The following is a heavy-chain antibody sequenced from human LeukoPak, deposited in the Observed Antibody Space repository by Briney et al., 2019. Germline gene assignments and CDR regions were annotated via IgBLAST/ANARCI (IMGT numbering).Heavy chain of an antibody. D-gene: IGHD3-3*01. CDR2: INSDGSST. CDR1: GFTFTSYW. J-gene: IGHJ4*02. V-gene: IGHV3-74*01. Sequence: GGSLRLSCAVSGFTFTSYWMHWVRQAPGKGLVWVSRINSDGSSTSYADSVKGRFTISRDNAKNTLYLQMNSLRAEDTAVYYCARDAGFWSGYYEIDYWGQGTLVTVSS. CDR3: ARDAGFWSGYYEIDY.